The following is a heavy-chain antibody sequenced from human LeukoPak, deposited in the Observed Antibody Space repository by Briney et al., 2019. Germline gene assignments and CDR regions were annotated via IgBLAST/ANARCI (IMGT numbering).Heavy chain of an antibody. CDR2: LNADGGST. D-gene: IGHD2-15*01. CDR1: GFTFSSYT. V-gene: IGHV3-23*01. CDR3: ASPVRDRYCSGGSCYSPFDF. Sequence: GGSLRLSCAASGFTFSSYTMSWVRQAPGKGLEWVSALNADGGSTHYADSVRGRFTISRDNSKNTLYLQMNSLRAEDTAVYYCASPVRDRYCSGGSCYSPFDFWGQGNLVTVSS. J-gene: IGHJ4*02.